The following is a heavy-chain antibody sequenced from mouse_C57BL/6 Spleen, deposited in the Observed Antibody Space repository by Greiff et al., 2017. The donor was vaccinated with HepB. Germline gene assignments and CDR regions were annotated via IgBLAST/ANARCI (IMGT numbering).Heavy chain of an antibody. CDR3: ARENDDDVKETAWFAY. D-gene: IGHD2-4*01. CDR1: GYTFTSYW. CDR2: IDPNSGGT. J-gene: IGHJ3*01. Sequence: QVQLQQPGAELVKPGASVKLSCKASGYTFTSYWMHWVKQRPGRGLEWIGRIDPNSGGTKYNEKFKSKATLTVDKPSSTAYMQLSSLTSEDSAVYYCARENDDDVKETAWFAYWGQGTLVTVSA. V-gene: IGHV1-72*01.